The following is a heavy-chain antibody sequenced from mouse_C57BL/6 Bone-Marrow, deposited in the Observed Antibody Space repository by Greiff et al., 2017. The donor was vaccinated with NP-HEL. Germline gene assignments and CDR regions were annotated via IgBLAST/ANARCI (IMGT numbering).Heavy chain of an antibody. Sequence: QVQLKQPGAELVKPGASVKVSCKASGYTFTSYWMHWVKQRPGQGLEWIGRIHPSDSDTNYNQKFKGKATLTVDKSSSTAYMQLSSLTSEDSAVYYCAIRFFITTVVAAYYYAMDYWGQGTSVTVSS. CDR3: AIRFFITTVVAAYYYAMDY. CDR2: IHPSDSDT. CDR1: GYTFTSYW. V-gene: IGHV1-74*01. D-gene: IGHD1-1*01. J-gene: IGHJ4*01.